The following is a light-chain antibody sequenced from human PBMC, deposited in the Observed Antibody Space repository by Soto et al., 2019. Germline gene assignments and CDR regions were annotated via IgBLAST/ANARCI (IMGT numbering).Light chain of an antibody. CDR1: SSDVGSYIF. V-gene: IGLV2-23*01. J-gene: IGLJ1*01. CDR2: EGS. Sequence: QSVLTQPASVSGSPGQSITISCTGTSSDVGSYIFVSWFQQHPGKAPKLMIYEGSKRPSGVSNRFSGSKSGNTASLTISGLQAEDEADYYCCSYAGRSTYVFGTGTKATAL. CDR3: CSYAGRSTYV.